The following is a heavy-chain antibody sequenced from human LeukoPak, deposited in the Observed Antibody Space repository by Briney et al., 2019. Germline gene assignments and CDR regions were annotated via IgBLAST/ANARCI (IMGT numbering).Heavy chain of an antibody. Sequence: PSETLSLTCTVSGGSISSSSYYWGWIRQPPGKGLEWIGSIYYSGSTYYNPSLKSRVTISVDTSKNQFSLKLSSVTAADTAVYYWAIPGGGYYDSSGYGYWGQGTLVTVPP. CDR2: IYYSGST. CDR1: GGSISSSSYY. CDR3: AIPGGGYYDSSGYGY. D-gene: IGHD3-22*01. J-gene: IGHJ4*02. V-gene: IGHV4-39*01.